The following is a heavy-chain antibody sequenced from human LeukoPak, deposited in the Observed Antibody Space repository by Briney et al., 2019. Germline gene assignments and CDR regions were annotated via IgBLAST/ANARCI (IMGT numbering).Heavy chain of an antibody. CDR3: TTGVVVVPALGAFDI. D-gene: IGHD2-2*01. CDR2: IKSKTDGGTT. Sequence: PGGTLRLSCAASGFTFSNAWMSWVRQAPGKGLEWAGRIKSKTDGGTTDYAAPVKGRFTISRDDSKNTLYLQMNSLKTEDTAVYYCTTGVVVVPALGAFDIWGQGTMVTVSS. J-gene: IGHJ3*02. CDR1: GFTFSNAW. V-gene: IGHV3-15*01.